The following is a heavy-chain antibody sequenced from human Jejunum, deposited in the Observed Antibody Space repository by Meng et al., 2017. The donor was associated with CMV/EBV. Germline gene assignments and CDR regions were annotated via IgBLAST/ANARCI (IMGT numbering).Heavy chain of an antibody. CDR2: IHHGAQT. D-gene: IGHD3-16*01. Sequence: GDSISSNTWWTWVRQSPGMGLEWIGEIHHGAQTASTPSLASRVTFSVDKSKNQVSLTLTSVTAADTAIYYCARDGATYYDYGMDVWGQGTTVTVSS. CDR1: GDSISSNTW. V-gene: IGHV4-4*02. J-gene: IGHJ6*02. CDR3: ARDGATYYDYGMDV.